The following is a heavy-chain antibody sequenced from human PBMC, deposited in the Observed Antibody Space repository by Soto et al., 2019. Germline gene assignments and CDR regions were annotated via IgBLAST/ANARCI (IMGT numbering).Heavy chain of an antibody. CDR1: GFTFSSYA. Sequence: GGSLRLSCAASGFTFSSYAMSWVRQAPGKGLEWVSAISGSGGSTYYADSVKGRFTISRDNSKNTLYLQMNSLRAEDTAVYYCAKCGKDDYVWGSYRLPYYYYGMDVWGQGTTVTVSS. D-gene: IGHD3-16*02. V-gene: IGHV3-23*01. CDR3: AKCGKDDYVWGSYRLPYYYYGMDV. CDR2: ISGSGGST. J-gene: IGHJ6*02.